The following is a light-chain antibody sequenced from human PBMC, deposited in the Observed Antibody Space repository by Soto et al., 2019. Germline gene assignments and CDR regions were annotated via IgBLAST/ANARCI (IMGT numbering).Light chain of an antibody. CDR3: SSYTSSSTYV. J-gene: IGLJ1*01. V-gene: IGLV2-14*01. CDR1: SSDVGSSKF. Sequence: QSVLTQPASVSGSPGQSITISCTGTSSDVGSSKFVSWYQLHPGKAPKLMVYEVNNRPSGVSNRFSGSKSGNTASLTISGLQAEDEADYHCSSYTSSSTYVFGTGTKVT. CDR2: EVN.